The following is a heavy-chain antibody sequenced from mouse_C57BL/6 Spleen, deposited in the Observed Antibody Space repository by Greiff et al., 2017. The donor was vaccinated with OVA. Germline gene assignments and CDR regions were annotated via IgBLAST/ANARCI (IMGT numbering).Heavy chain of an antibody. V-gene: IGHV5-17*01. D-gene: IGHD4-1*01. CDR2: ISSGSSTI. Sequence: EVQLVESGGGLVKPGGSLKLSCAASGFTFSDYGMHWVRQAPEKGLEWVAYISSGSSTIYYADTVKGRFTISRDNAKNTLFLQMTSLRSEDTAMYYCAIPAGTFYAMDYWGQGTSVTVSS. J-gene: IGHJ4*01. CDR3: AIPAGTFYAMDY. CDR1: GFTFSDYG.